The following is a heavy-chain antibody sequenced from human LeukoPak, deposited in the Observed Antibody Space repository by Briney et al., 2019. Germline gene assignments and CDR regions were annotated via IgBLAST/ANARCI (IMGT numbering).Heavy chain of an antibody. Sequence: GEPLKISSKGSGYDFTSYWIAWGRQLPGKGLEGMGLIYPGDSDAIYSPSFQGQVTMSADKSISTAYLQWSSLKASDTAMYFCARRVGYSSTWYYVDYWGQGTLVTVSS. CDR3: ARRVGYSSTWYYVDY. J-gene: IGHJ4*02. CDR1: GYDFTSYW. CDR2: IYPGDSDA. D-gene: IGHD6-13*01. V-gene: IGHV5-51*01.